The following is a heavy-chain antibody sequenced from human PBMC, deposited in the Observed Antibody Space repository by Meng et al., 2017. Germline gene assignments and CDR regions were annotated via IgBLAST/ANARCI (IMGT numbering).Heavy chain of an antibody. D-gene: IGHD2/OR15-2a*01. CDR3: AKDPEPQIRHPSIFDY. CDR1: GFTFSSYA. J-gene: IGHJ4*02. Sequence: GGSLRLSCAASGFTFSSYAMSWVRQAPGKGLEWVSAISGSGGSTYYAVSVKGRFTISRDNSKNTLYLQMNSLRAENTAVYYCAKDPEPQIRHPSIFDYWGQGTLVTVSS. CDR2: ISGSGGST. V-gene: IGHV3-23*01.